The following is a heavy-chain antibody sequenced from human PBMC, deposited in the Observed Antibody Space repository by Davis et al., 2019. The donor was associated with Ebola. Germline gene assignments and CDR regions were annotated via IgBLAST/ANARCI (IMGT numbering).Heavy chain of an antibody. J-gene: IGHJ5*02. CDR1: GYSFTSYW. CDR2: IDPSDSYT. V-gene: IGHV5-10-1*01. Sequence: GESLKISCKGSGYSFTSYWISWVRQMPGKGLEWMGRIDPSDSYTNYSPSFQGHVTISADKSISTAYLQWSSLKASDTAMYYCARHPLEHSPYNWFDPWGQGTLVTVSS. CDR3: ARHPLEHSPYNWFDP. D-gene: IGHD1/OR15-1a*01.